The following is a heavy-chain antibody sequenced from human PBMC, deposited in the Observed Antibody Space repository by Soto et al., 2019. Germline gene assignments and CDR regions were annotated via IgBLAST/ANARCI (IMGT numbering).Heavy chain of an antibody. CDR1: GGFISSDNYY. V-gene: IGHV4-30-4*01. CDR2: IYYSGST. D-gene: IGHD2-8*01. CDR3: ASKSWFYNGGSAH. Sequence: SETLSLSCTVSGGFISSDNYYWSWIRQPPGKGLEWIGYIYYSGSTHYNPSFKSRVVISMDTSKNQFSLKLSSVTATDKAAYSCASKSWFYNGGSAHWGQGSLVSV. J-gene: IGHJ4*02.